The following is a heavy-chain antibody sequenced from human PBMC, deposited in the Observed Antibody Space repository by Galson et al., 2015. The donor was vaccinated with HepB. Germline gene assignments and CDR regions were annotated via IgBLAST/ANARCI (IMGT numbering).Heavy chain of an antibody. J-gene: IGHJ5*02. CDR2: ISYDGSNK. Sequence: SLRLSCAASGFTFSSYGMHWVRQAPGKGLEWVAVISYDGSNKYYADSVKGRFTISRDNSKNTLYLQMNSLRAEDTAVYYCANAAVYGGNWFDPWGQGTLVTVSS. CDR3: ANAAVYGGNWFDP. D-gene: IGHD3-16*01. V-gene: IGHV3-30*18. CDR1: GFTFSSYG.